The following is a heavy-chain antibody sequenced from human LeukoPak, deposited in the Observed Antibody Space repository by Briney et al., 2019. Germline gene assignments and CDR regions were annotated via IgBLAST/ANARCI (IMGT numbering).Heavy chain of an antibody. Sequence: SGTLSLTCAVSGGSLSNDQWWSWVRQPPGKGLEWIGEINHSGSANYNPSLRSRVAISIEKSKDQFSLKLSSVTAADTAIYYCARADVWLPAVWGQGALVTVSS. D-gene: IGHD3-9*01. CDR1: GGSLSNDQW. J-gene: IGHJ4*02. V-gene: IGHV4-4*02. CDR2: INHSGSA. CDR3: ARADVWLPAV.